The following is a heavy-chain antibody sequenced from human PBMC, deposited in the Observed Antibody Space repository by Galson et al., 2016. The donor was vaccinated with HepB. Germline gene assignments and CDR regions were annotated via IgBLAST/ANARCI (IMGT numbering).Heavy chain of an antibody. Sequence: SLRLSCAASGFTFSDYAMSWVRQAPGKGLEWVSAISGSGTNTYYADSVKGRFTISRDPSNTVYLQMDSLRAEDTALYYFARDRAMYNWNKAYCYYGMDVWGPGTPVTGSS. CDR3: ARDRAMYNWNKAYCYYGMDV. J-gene: IGHJ6*02. CDR2: ISGSGTNT. V-gene: IGHV3-23*01. CDR1: GFTFSDYA. D-gene: IGHD1-1*01.